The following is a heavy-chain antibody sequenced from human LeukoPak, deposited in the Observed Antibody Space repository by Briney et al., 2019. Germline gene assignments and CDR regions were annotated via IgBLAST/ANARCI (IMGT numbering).Heavy chain of an antibody. CDR2: VSTDGSTT. Sequence: PGGSLRLSCAASGFTFSRYWMHWVRQAPGKGLMGVSRVSTDGSTTTYADFVKGRFTISRDNAKNTLYLQMDSLRAEDTAVYYCARGEDYGDPYWGQGTLVTVSS. CDR1: GFTFSRYW. D-gene: IGHD4-17*01. V-gene: IGHV3-74*01. CDR3: ARGEDYGDPY. J-gene: IGHJ4*02.